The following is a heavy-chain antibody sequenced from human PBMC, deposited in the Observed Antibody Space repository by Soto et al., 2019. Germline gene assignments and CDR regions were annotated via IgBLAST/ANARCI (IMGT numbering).Heavy chain of an antibody. CDR3: ARQGVTRIAAAGTDPDY. J-gene: IGHJ4*02. CDR1: GYTFTSYG. CDR2: ISDYNGNT. Sequence: ASVKVSCKASGYTFTSYGISWVRQAPGQGLEWMGWISDYNGNTNYAQKLQGRVTMTTDTSTSTAYMELRSLTSDDTAAYYCARQGVTRIAAAGTDPDYWGQGTLVTVSS. D-gene: IGHD6-13*01. V-gene: IGHV1-18*04.